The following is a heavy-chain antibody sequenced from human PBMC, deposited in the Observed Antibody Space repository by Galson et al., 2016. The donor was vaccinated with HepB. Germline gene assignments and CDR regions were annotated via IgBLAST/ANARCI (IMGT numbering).Heavy chain of an antibody. CDR3: AKVATSGTDFSPYAH. V-gene: IGHV3-11*01. Sequence: SLRLSCAASGFTFSDYYMSWIRQAPGKGLEWISYVSTSGRIVKYAGSVKGRFTISRDNAKDSLYLEMNSLTAADTAVYYCAKVATSGTDFSPYAHWGQGTLVTVSS. CDR2: VSTSGRIV. D-gene: IGHD3-3*01. CDR1: GFTFSDYY. J-gene: IGHJ4*02.